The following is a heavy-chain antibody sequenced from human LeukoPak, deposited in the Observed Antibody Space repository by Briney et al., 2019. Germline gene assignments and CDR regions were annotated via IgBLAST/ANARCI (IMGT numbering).Heavy chain of an antibody. V-gene: IGHV3-7*01. D-gene: IGHD1-26*01. Sequence: PGGSLRLSCAASGFTFSSYWMSWVRQAPGKGLEWVANIKQDGSEKYYVDSVKGRFTISRDNAKNSLYLQMNSLRAEDTAVYYCARELRGGSYYISQFDYWGQGTLVTVSS. CDR2: IKQDGSEK. CDR3: ARELRGGSYYISQFDY. J-gene: IGHJ4*02. CDR1: GFTFSSYW.